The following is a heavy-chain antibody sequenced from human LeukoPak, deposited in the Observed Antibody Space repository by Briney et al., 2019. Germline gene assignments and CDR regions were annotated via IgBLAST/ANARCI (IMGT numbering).Heavy chain of an antibody. CDR1: GFTFGDYA. J-gene: IGHJ3*02. Sequence: GGSLRLSCTASGFTFGDYAMSWFRQAPGKGLEWVGFIRSKAYGGTTEYAASVKGRFTISRDDSKSIAYLQMNSLKTEDTAVYYCTRFEDGYNYGAFDIWGQGTMVTVSS. V-gene: IGHV3-49*03. D-gene: IGHD5-24*01. CDR2: IRSKAYGGTT. CDR3: TRFEDGYNYGAFDI.